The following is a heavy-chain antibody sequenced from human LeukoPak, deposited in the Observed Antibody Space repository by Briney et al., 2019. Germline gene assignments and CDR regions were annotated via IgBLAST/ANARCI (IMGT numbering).Heavy chain of an antibody. V-gene: IGHV4-59*08. D-gene: IGHD5-12*01. CDR3: TRKDIVYLGFDP. CDR1: GGSISSFY. Sequence: SETLSLTCTVSGGSISSFYWSWIRQPPGKGLEWIGYIYYSGSTNYNPSLKSRVTISVDTSKNQFSLKLSSVTAADTAVYYCTRKDIVYLGFDPWGQGTLVTVSS. CDR2: IYYSGST. J-gene: IGHJ5*02.